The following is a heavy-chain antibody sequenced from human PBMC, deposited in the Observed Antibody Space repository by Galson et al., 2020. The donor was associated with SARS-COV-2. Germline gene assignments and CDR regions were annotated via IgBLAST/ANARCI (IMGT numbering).Heavy chain of an antibody. CDR3: ARVPRVVEHLGELSPAPFDY. CDR2: INHSGST. CDR1: GGSFSGYY. D-gene: IGHD3-16*02. V-gene: IGHV4-34*01. J-gene: IGHJ4*02. Sequence: SETLSLTCAVYGGSFSGYYWSWIRQPPGKGLEWIGEINHSGSTNYNPSLKSRVTISVDTSKNQFSLKLSSVTAADTAVYYCARVPRVVEHLGELSPAPFDYWGQGTLVTVSS.